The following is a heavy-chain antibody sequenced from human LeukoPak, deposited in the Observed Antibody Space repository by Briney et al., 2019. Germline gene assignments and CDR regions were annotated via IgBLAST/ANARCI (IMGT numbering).Heavy chain of an antibody. Sequence: ASVKVSCKASGYTFTSYGISWVRQAPGQGLEWMGWISYYNGNTNYAQKLQGRVIMTTDTSTNTAYMELRSLRSDDTAVYYCARDGGYYYGSGSSPISTFDYWGQETLVTVSS. V-gene: IGHV1-18*01. CDR2: ISYYNGNT. CDR3: ARDGGYYYGSGSSPISTFDY. D-gene: IGHD3-10*01. CDR1: GYTFTSYG. J-gene: IGHJ4*02.